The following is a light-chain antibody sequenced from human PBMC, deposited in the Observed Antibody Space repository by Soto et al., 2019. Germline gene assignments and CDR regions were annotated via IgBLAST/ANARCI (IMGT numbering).Light chain of an antibody. J-gene: IGKJ2*01. CDR3: MQGTHWPPYT. V-gene: IGKV2-30*01. CDR1: QSLVYGDGNTY. CDR2: KVS. Sequence: DVVMTQSPLSLPVSLGQPASISCRSSQSLVYGDGNTYLNWFHQRPGQSPRRLIYKVSNRDSGVPDRFSGSGSGTDFTLKISRVEAEDVGVYYCMQGTHWPPYTFGQGTKLEIK.